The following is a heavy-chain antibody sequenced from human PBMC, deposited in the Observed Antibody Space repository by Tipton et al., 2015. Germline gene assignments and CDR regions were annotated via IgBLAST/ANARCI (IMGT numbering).Heavy chain of an antibody. J-gene: IGHJ4*02. Sequence: SLRLSCAASGFTFSSYGMHWVRQAPGKGLEWVAVIWYDGSNKYYADSVKGRFTISRDNSKNTLYLQMNSLRAEDTAVYYCARGGEWSVTSQIDYWGQGTLVPVSS. CDR3: ARGGEWSVTSQIDY. CDR1: GFTFSSYG. CDR2: IWYDGSNK. V-gene: IGHV3-33*01. D-gene: IGHD4-17*01.